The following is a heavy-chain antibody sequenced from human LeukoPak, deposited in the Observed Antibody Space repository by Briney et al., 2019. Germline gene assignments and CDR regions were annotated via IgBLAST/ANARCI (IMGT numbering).Heavy chain of an antibody. J-gene: IGHJ4*02. D-gene: IGHD2-15*01. CDR1: GFTFSSYG. CDR3: AKDVTMDWWPRGVDY. V-gene: IGHV3-30*02. CDR2: IRYDGSNK. Sequence: GGSLRLSCAASGFTFSSYGMHWVRQAPGKGLEWVAFIRYDGSNKYYADSVKGRFTISRDNSKNTLYLQMNSLRAEDTAVYYCAKDVTMDWWPRGVDYWAREPWSPSPQ.